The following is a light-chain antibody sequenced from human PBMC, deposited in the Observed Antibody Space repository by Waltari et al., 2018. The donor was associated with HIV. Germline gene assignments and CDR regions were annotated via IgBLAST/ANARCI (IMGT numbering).Light chain of an antibody. CDR2: DVS. J-gene: IGLJ1*01. CDR1: SSDVGGYNY. V-gene: IGLV2-14*03. Sequence: PGQSITISCTGTSSDVGGYNYVSWYQQHPGKAPKLMIYDVSNRPSGVSNRFSGSKSGNTASLTISGLQAEDEADYYCSSYTSSNTLPYVFGTGTKVTVL. CDR3: SSYTSSNTLPYV.